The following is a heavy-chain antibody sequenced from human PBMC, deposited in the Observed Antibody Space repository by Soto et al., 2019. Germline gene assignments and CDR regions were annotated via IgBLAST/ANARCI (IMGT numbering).Heavy chain of an antibody. Sequence: SETLSLTCTVPGGSINSGGSYWTWIRHHPGKGLEWFGNIYYSGTTHYNPSLEGRVFISLDTSRNQFSLKVNSVTAADSAVYYCARGRRYIWQKYFDLWGMGIRVTVSS. V-gene: IGHV4-31*03. J-gene: IGHJ5*02. CDR3: ARGRRYIWQKYFDL. D-gene: IGHD3-16*01. CDR2: IYYSGTT. CDR1: GGSINSGGSY.